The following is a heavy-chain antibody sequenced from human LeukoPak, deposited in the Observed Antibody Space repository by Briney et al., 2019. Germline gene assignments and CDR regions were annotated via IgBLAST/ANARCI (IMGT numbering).Heavy chain of an antibody. Sequence: SETLSLTCTVSGGSISSGGYYWSWICQPPGKGLEWIGEINHSGSTNYNPSLKSRVTISVDTSKNQFSLKLSSVTAADTAVYYCARGPSYYYGSGSYSFDYWGQGTLVTVSS. J-gene: IGHJ4*02. CDR3: ARGPSYYYGSGSYSFDY. V-gene: IGHV4-39*07. CDR1: GGSISSGGYY. D-gene: IGHD3-10*01. CDR2: INHSGST.